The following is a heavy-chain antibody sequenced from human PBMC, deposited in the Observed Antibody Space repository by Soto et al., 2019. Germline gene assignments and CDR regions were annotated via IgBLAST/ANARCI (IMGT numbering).Heavy chain of an antibody. CDR2: ISAYNGNT. D-gene: IGHD6-13*01. J-gene: IGHJ5*02. CDR1: GYTFTSYG. Sequence: QVQLVQSGAEVKKPGASVKVSCKASGYTFTSYGISWVRQSPGQGLEWMGWISAYNGNTNNAQKFQGRVAVTTDTSTSIAYMELMNLRSDDTAVYYCARTSGYSSTDNWFDPWGQGTLVTVSS. V-gene: IGHV1-18*01. CDR3: ARTSGYSSTDNWFDP.